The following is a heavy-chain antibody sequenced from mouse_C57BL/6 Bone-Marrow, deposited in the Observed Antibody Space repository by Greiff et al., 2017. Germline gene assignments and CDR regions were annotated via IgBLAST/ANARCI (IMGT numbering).Heavy chain of an antibody. CDR1: GFTFSSYT. J-gene: IGHJ2*01. V-gene: IGHV5-9*01. CDR2: ISGGGGNT. CDR3: ARRGLRDFDY. Sequence: EVQLQESGGGLVKPGGSLKLSCAASGFTFSSYTMSWVRQTPEKRLEWVATISGGGGNTYYPDSVKGRFTISRDNAKNTLYLQMSSLRSEDTALYYCARRGLRDFDYWGQGTTLTVSS. D-gene: IGHD1-1*01.